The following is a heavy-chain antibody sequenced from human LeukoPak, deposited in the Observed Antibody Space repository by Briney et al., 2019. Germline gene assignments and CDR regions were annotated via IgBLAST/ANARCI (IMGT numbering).Heavy chain of an antibody. D-gene: IGHD3-22*01. Sequence: GGSLRLSCAASGFTFSDYYMSWIRQAPGKGLEWVSYISSSSSTIYYADSVKGRFTISRDNAKNSLYLQMNSLRAEDTAVYYCARDCTMTRSHYFDYWGQGTLVTVSS. CDR3: ARDCTMTRSHYFDY. CDR1: GFTFSDYY. J-gene: IGHJ4*02. CDR2: ISSSSSTI. V-gene: IGHV3-11*04.